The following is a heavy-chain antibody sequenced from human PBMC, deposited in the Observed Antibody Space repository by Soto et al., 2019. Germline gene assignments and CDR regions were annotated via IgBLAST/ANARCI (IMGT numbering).Heavy chain of an antibody. V-gene: IGHV4-31*03. CDR1: GGSISSGGYY. Sequence: SETLSLTCTVSGGSISSGGYYWSWIRQHPGKGLEWIGYIYYSGSTYYNPSLKSRVTISVDTSKNQFSLKLSSVTAADTAVYYCARVGLGAPYYYGMDVWGQGTTVTVS. D-gene: IGHD3-16*01. J-gene: IGHJ6*02. CDR2: IYYSGST. CDR3: ARVGLGAPYYYGMDV.